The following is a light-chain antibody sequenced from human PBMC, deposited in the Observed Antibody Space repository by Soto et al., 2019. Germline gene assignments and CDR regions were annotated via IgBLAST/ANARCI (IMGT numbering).Light chain of an antibody. V-gene: IGLV2-14*01. CDR3: ISYTGSSTSYV. J-gene: IGLJ1*01. CDR2: EVS. Sequence: QSALTQPGSVSGSPGQSITISCSGTSSDVGSYDHVAWYQQFPGKTPKLMIYEVSNRPSGVSSRFSGSKSGNTASLTISGLQAEDEADYYCISYTGSSTSYVFGSGTKVTVL. CDR1: SSDVGSYDH.